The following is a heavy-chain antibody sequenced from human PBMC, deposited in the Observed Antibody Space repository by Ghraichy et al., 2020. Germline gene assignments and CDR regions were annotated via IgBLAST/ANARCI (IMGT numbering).Heavy chain of an antibody. CDR1: GGSFSGYY. V-gene: IGHV4-34*01. CDR2: INHSGST. CDR3: ARVGYILTGYYSAAFDY. Sequence: SETLSLTCAVYGGSFSGYYWSWIRQPPGKGLEWIGEINHSGSTNYNPSLESRVTISVDTSKNQFSLKLSSVTAADTAVYYCARVGYILTGYYSAAFDYWGQGTLVTVSS. D-gene: IGHD3-9*01. J-gene: IGHJ4*02.